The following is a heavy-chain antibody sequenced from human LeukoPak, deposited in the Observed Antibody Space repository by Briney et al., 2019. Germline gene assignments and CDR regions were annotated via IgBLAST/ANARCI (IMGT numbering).Heavy chain of an antibody. D-gene: IGHD2-21*02. CDR1: GFTFGDHA. J-gene: IGHJ4*02. CDR2: ISSNSRQI. V-gene: IGHV3-21*01. Sequence: GGSLRLSCTASGFTFGDHAMSWVRQAPGKGLEWVSFISSNSRQIYYADSVKGRFTISRDNAKNSVYLQMDILRAEDTAVYYCTRGEAYCGGDCYLNDYWGQGTLVTVSS. CDR3: TRGEAYCGGDCYLNDY.